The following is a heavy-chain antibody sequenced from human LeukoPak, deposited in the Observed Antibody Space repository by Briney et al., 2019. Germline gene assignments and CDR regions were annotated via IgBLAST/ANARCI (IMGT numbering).Heavy chain of an antibody. CDR2: INPSGGST. CDR1: GYTFTSYY. Sequence: ASVKVSCKASGYTFTSYYMHWVRQAPGQGLEWMGIINPSGGSTSYAQKFQGRVTITADESTSTAYMELSSLRSEDTAVYYCARGGPPPDYWGQGTLVTVSS. CDR3: ARGGPPPDY. J-gene: IGHJ4*02. V-gene: IGHV1-46*01.